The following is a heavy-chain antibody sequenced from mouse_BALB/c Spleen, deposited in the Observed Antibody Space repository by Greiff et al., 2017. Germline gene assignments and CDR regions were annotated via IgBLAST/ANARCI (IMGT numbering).Heavy chain of an antibody. Sequence: VQGVESGAELAKPGASVKMSCKASGYTFTSYWMHWVKQRPGQGLEWIGYINPSTGYTVYNQKFKDKATLTADKSSSTAYMQLSSLTSEDSAVYYCARWGGVGYAMDYWGQGTSVTVSS. D-gene: IGHD1-1*01. CDR3: ARWGGVGYAMDY. J-gene: IGHJ4*01. CDR1: GYTFTSYW. CDR2: INPSTGYT. V-gene: IGHV1-7*01.